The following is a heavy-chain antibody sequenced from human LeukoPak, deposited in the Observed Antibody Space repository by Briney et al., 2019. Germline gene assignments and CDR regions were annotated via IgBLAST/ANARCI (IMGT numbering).Heavy chain of an antibody. CDR2: ISYDGSNK. J-gene: IGHJ4*02. Sequence: PGGSLRLSCAASGFTFSSYGMHWVRQAPGKGLEWVAVISYDGSNKYYADSVKGRFTISRDNSKNTLYLQMNSLRAEDTAVYYCAKEGKRVVTPLHYWGQGTQVTVSS. CDR1: GFTFSSYG. V-gene: IGHV3-30*18. D-gene: IGHD4-23*01. CDR3: AKEGKRVVTPLHY.